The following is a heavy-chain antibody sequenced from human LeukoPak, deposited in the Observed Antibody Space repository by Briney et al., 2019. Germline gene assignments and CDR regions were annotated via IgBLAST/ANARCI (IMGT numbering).Heavy chain of an antibody. CDR2: ISGFNGNT. Sequence: ASVKVSCKTSGYSFKSYGISWVRQAPGQGLEWMGWISGFNGNTVYAQSFQGRVTMTIDTSTSTAYMDLRSLRSDDTAVYYCARDRCHWGSCVWGGFDIWGQGTVVTVSS. CDR1: GYSFKSYG. J-gene: IGHJ3*02. V-gene: IGHV1-18*04. D-gene: IGHD7-27*01. CDR3: ARDRCHWGSCVWGGFDI.